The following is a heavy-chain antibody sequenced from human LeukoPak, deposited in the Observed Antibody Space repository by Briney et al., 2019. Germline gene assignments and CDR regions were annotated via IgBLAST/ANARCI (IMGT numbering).Heavy chain of an antibody. D-gene: IGHD2/OR15-2a*01. CDR2: ISSTGGTA. CDR1: GFTFSSFG. Sequence: GGTLRLSCAASGFTFSSFGMSWVRQAPGKGLEWVSAISSTGGTAYYADSVKGRFTISRDNSKNTLYLQMNSLRAEDTAIYSCAKGGNIRILEYYYMDVWGKGTTVTVSS. V-gene: IGHV3-23*01. J-gene: IGHJ6*03. CDR3: AKGGNIRILEYYYMDV.